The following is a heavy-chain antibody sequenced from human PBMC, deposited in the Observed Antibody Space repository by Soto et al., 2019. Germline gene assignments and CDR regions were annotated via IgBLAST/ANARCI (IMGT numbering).Heavy chain of an antibody. CDR2: IYYSGST. CDR1: GGSISSYY. V-gene: IGHV4-59*01. Sequence: SETLSLTCTVSGGSISSYYWSWIRQPPGKGLEWIGYIYYSGSTNYNPSLKSRVTISVDTSKNQFSLKLSSVTAADTAVYYCARVYGSGSYYYYYGMDVWGQWTTVTVSS. D-gene: IGHD3-10*01. CDR3: ARVYGSGSYYYYYGMDV. J-gene: IGHJ6*02.